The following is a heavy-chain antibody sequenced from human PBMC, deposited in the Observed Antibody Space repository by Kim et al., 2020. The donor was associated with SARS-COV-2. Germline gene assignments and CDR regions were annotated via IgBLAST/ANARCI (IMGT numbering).Heavy chain of an antibody. CDR3: ARHKMVRGALFDY. D-gene: IGHD3-10*01. J-gene: IGHJ4*02. CDR2: INHSGST. V-gene: IGHV4-34*01. CDR1: GGSFSGYY. Sequence: SETLSLTCAVYGGSFSGYYWSWIRQPPGKGLEWIGEINHSGSTNYNPSLKSRVTISVDTSKNQFSLKLSSVTAADTAVYYCARHKMVRGALFDYWGQGTLVTVSS.